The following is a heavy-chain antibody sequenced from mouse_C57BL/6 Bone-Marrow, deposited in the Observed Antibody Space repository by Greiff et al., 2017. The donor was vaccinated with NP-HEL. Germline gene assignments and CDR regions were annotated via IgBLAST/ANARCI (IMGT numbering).Heavy chain of an antibody. V-gene: IGHV1-7*01. CDR3: ARSPFYDYDGFAY. CDR1: GYTFTSYW. D-gene: IGHD2-4*01. CDR2: INPSSGYT. J-gene: IGHJ3*01. Sequence: VQRVESGAELAKPGASVKLSCKASGYTFTSYWMHWVKQRPGQGLEWIGYINPSSGYTKYNQKFKDKATLTADKSSSTAYMQLSSLTYEDSAVYYCARSPFYDYDGFAYWGQGTLVTVSA.